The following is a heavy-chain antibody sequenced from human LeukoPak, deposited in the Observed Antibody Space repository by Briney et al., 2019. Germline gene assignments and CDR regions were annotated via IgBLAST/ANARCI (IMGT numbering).Heavy chain of an antibody. CDR3: SRSDRASDFDY. V-gene: IGHV6-1*01. CDR2: TYYRSKWYN. CDR1: GDSVSSNRAS. Sequence: SQTLSLTCAISGDSVSSNRASWTWIRQSPSRGLEWLGRTYYRSKWYNDYAVSLKSRISINPDTSKNQFSLQLNSVTPEDTAVYYCSRSDRASDFDYWGQGTLVTV. J-gene: IGHJ4*02.